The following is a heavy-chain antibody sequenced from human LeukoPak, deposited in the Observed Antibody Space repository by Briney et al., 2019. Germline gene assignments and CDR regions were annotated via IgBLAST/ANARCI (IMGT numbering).Heavy chain of an antibody. D-gene: IGHD6-13*01. CDR1: GFTFSSYW. V-gene: IGHV3-48*04. J-gene: IGHJ4*02. CDR3: AKDKTAASYYFDY. CDR2: ISSSGSTI. Sequence: PGGSLRLSCAASGFTFSSYWMSWVRQAPGKGLEWVSYISSSGSTIYYADSVKGRFTISRDNAKNSLYLQMNSLRAEDTAVYYCAKDKTAASYYFDYWGQGTLVTVSS.